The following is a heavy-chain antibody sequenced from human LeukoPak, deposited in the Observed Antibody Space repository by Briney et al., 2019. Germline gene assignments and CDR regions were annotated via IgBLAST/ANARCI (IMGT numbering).Heavy chain of an antibody. J-gene: IGHJ5*02. CDR3: ARDPLKPYCGGDCRPGNWFDP. D-gene: IGHD2-21*02. CDR1: GGSISSSSYY. Sequence: PSETLSLTCTVSGGSISSSSYYWGWIRQPPGKGLEWIGSIYYSGSTYYNPSLKSRVTISVDTSKNQFSLKLSSVTAADTAVYYCARDPLKPYCGGDCRPGNWFDPWGQGTLVTVSS. V-gene: IGHV4-39*07. CDR2: IYYSGST.